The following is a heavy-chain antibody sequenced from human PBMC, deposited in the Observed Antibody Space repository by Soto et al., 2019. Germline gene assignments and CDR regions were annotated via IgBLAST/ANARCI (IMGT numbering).Heavy chain of an antibody. J-gene: IGHJ6*02. CDR2: IYPGDSDT. Sequence: GESLKISCKGSGYSFTSYWIGWVRQMPGKGLEWMGIIYPGDSDTRYSPSFQGQVTISADKSISTAYLQWSSLKASDTAMYYYASSGIVGAYDYYYGMDVWGQGTTVTV. CDR1: GYSFTSYW. D-gene: IGHD1-26*01. V-gene: IGHV5-51*01. CDR3: ASSGIVGAYDYYYGMDV.